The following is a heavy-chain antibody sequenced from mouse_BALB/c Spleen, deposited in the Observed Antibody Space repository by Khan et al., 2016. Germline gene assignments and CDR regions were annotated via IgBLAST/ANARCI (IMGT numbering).Heavy chain of an antibody. Sequence: QVQLKESGPGLVAPSQSLSITCTVSGFSLTSYGVHWVRQPPGKGLEWLGVVWAGGTTNYNSALMSRLSISKDNSKSQVFLKMNSLQTDDTAMYYCARDGDYYGNSWFAYWGQGTLVTVSA. CDR3: ARDGDYYGNSWFAY. CDR1: GFSLTSYG. J-gene: IGHJ3*01. D-gene: IGHD2-1*01. CDR2: VWAGGTT. V-gene: IGHV2-9*02.